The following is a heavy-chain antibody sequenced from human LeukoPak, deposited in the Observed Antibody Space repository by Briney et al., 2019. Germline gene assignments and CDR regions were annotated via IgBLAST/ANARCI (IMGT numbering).Heavy chain of an antibody. V-gene: IGHV3-15*01. CDR1: GFTFSNAW. CDR3: ATGGYSGHSD. CDR2: IKSEADGGTT. Sequence: GGSLRLSCAASGFTFSNAWMSWVRQAPGRGLEWVGRIKSEADGGTTVYSAPAKGRFTISRDDSKHTLYLQMNSLKTEDTAVYYCATGGYSGHSDRGQRTLVTVSS. D-gene: IGHD1-26*01. J-gene: IGHJ4*02.